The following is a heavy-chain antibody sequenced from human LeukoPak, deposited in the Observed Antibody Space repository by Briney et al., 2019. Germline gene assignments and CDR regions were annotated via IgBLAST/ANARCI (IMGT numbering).Heavy chain of an antibody. CDR3: ARVFGYSYGYRFDY. V-gene: IGHV4-34*01. CDR1: GGSFSGYY. CDR2: INRSGST. Sequence: PSETLSLTXAVYGGSFSGYYWSWIRQTPGKGLEWIGEINRSGSTNYNPSLKSRVTISVDTSKNQFSLKLSSVTAADTAVYYCARVFGYSYGYRFDYWGQGTLVTVSS. J-gene: IGHJ4*02. D-gene: IGHD5-18*01.